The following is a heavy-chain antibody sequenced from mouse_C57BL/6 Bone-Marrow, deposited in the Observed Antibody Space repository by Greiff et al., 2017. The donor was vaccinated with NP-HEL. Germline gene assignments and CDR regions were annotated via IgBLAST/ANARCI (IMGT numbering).Heavy chain of an antibody. D-gene: IGHD1-1*01. CDR1: GYTFTSYW. V-gene: IGHV1-74*01. J-gene: IGHJ2*01. CDR2: IHPTDSDT. Sequence: QVQLQQPGAELVKPGASVKVSCKASGYTFTSYWMHWVKQRPGQGLEWIGRIHPTDSDTNYNQKFKGKATLTVDKSSSTAYMQLSSLTSEDSAVFYCAILLREVPYFDYWGQGTTLTVSS. CDR3: AILLREVPYFDY.